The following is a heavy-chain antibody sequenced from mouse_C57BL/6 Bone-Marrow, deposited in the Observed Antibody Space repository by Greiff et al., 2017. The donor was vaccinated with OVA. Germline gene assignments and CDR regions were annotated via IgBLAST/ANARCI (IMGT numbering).Heavy chain of an antibody. CDR2: ISDGGSYT. CDR1: GFTFSSYA. V-gene: IGHV5-4*01. Sequence: EVQGVASGGGLVKPGGSLKLSCAASGFTFSSYAMSWVRQTPEKRLEWVATISDGGSYTYYPDNVKGRFTISRDNAKNNLYLQMSHLKSEDTAMYYCARYDYCYWGQGTSVTVSS. D-gene: IGHD2-4*01. J-gene: IGHJ4*01. CDR3: ARYDYCY.